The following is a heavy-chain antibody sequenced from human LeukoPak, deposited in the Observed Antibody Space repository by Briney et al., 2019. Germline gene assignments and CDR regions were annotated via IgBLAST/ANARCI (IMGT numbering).Heavy chain of an antibody. D-gene: IGHD4-17*01. V-gene: IGHV4-39*07. Sequence: PSETLSLTCTVSGPSISSTIYYWGWIRQPPGKGLEWIGSMHSSGSTYYNPSLKSRVTISIDTSKNQFSLKLSSVTAADTAVYYCARLYGDYPIDIWGQGTMVTVSS. CDR1: GPSISSTIYY. J-gene: IGHJ3*02. CDR3: ARLYGDYPIDI. CDR2: MHSSGST.